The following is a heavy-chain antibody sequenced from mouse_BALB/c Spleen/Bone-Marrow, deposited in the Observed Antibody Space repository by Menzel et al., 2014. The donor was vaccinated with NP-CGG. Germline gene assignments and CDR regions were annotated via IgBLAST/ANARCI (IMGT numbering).Heavy chain of an antibody. CDR3: TPSVRRPLYAMDY. V-gene: IGHV1-5*01. D-gene: IGHD2-14*01. CDR1: GYSFTRYW. J-gene: IGHJ4*01. CDR2: IYPGNSDT. Sequence: VQLQQSGTVLARPGASVKMSCKASGYSFTRYWMHWVKQRPGQGLEWIGAIYPGNSDTSYNQKFKGKAKLTAVTSASTAYMELSSLTNEDSAVYYCTPSVRRPLYAMDYWGQGTSVTVSS.